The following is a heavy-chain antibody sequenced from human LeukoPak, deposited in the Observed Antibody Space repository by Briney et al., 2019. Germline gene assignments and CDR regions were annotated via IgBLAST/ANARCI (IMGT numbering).Heavy chain of an antibody. V-gene: IGHV3-33*01. Sequence: TGGSLRLSCAASGFTFSSYGMHWVRQAPGKGLEWVAVIWYDGSNKYYADSVKGRFTISRDNSKNTLYLQMNSLRAEDTAVYYCARGGCSGGSCAYYYYYMDVWGKGTTVTVSS. CDR3: ARGGCSGGSCAYYYYYMDV. J-gene: IGHJ6*03. CDR1: GFTFSSYG. CDR2: IWYDGSNK. D-gene: IGHD2-15*01.